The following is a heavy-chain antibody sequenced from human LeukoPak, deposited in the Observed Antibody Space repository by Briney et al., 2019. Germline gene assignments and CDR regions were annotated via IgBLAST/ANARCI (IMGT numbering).Heavy chain of an antibody. CDR2: TNPSSGST. D-gene: IGHD6-13*01. CDR3: ARDGRPRAAAALSSDH. V-gene: IGHV1-46*01. J-gene: IGHJ4*02. CDR1: GYSFSSYY. Sequence: ASVRVSCKASGYSFSSYYMQWVRQAPGQGLEWMGITNPSSGSTSYAQKFQGRVIMTRDTSTSTVYMDLTRLRSEDTAIYYCARDGRPRAAAALSSDHWGQGTLVTVSS.